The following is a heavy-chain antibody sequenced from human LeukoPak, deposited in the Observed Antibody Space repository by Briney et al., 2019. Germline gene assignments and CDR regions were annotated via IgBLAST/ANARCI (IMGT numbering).Heavy chain of an antibody. V-gene: IGHV3-23*01. CDR1: GFTFDDYD. Sequence: GGSLRLSCAASGFTFDDYDMSWVRQVPGKGLEWVSAISGSGNTTYFGDSVTGQFTISRDNPKDTVYLQMNSLSAEDTAVYYCAKGPAPYCSGGSCYSPHWYFDLWGRGTLVTVSS. CDR2: ISGSGNTT. CDR3: AKGPAPYCSGGSCYSPHWYFDL. D-gene: IGHD2-15*01. J-gene: IGHJ2*01.